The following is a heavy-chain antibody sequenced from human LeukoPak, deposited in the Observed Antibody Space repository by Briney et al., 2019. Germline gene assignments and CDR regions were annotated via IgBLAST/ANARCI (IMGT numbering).Heavy chain of an antibody. D-gene: IGHD3-9*01. CDR3: ARALIIRNILTGYGHYYYAMDV. CDR2: INHSGST. J-gene: IGHJ6*02. CDR1: GGFFSGYY. V-gene: IGHV4-34*01. Sequence: SETLSLTCAVDGGFFSGYYWSWIRQPPGKGREWIGEINHSGSTNYNPSFKSRVTISVDTSNNHFSLTLSSLTAADTAVYYCARALIIRNILTGYGHYYYAMDVWGQGTTVTVSS.